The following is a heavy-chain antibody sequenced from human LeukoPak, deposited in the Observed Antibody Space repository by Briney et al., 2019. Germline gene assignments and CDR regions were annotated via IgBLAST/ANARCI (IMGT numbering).Heavy chain of an antibody. J-gene: IGHJ4*02. D-gene: IGHD5-12*01. CDR1: GGSISSGGYY. Sequence: PSQTLSLTCTVSGGSISSGGYYWSWIRQNPEKGLEWIGYIYYSGSSYYKPSLNSRVTISVDTSKNQFSLNLNSVTAADTAVYYCARAGGYDPFDYWGQRAIAAVSS. CDR2: IYYSGSS. CDR3: ARAGGYDPFDY. V-gene: IGHV4-31*03.